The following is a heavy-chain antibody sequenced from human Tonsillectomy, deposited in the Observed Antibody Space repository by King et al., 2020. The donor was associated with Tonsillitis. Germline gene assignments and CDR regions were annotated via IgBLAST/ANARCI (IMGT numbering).Heavy chain of an antibody. CDR3: AKEHSPDVSTWIQTYFDY. CDR1: GFTFSNYA. D-gene: IGHD5-18*01. J-gene: IGHJ4*02. CDR2: ISGGGGST. V-gene: IGHV3-23*04. Sequence: QLVQSGGGLVQPGGSLRLSCAASGFTFSNYAMSWVRQAPGKGLEWVSGISGGGGSTYYADSVNGRFTISRDNSKNTLYLQMNSLRAEDTAVYYCAKEHSPDVSTWIQTYFDYWGQGTLAPVSS.